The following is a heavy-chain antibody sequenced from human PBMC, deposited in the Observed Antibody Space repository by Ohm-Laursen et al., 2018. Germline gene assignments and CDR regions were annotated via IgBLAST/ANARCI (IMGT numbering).Heavy chain of an antibody. CDR2: MWANGRDK. Sequence: SLRLSCTASGFTFSIYGIHWVRQAPGKGLEWVAVMWANGRDKYYADSVKCRFTVSRDNSKNTVDLQMNSLRAEDTAVYYCAKVYYCSGGSCYSWELTNGFDIWGQGTMVTVSS. CDR1: GFTFSIYG. D-gene: IGHD2-15*01. V-gene: IGHV3-33*06. J-gene: IGHJ3*02. CDR3: AKVYYCSGGSCYSWELTNGFDI.